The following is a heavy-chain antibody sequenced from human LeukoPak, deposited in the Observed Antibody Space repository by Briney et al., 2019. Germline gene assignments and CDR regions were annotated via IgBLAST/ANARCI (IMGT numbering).Heavy chain of an antibody. D-gene: IGHD5-12*01. CDR2: ISGSGGST. Sequence: GGSLRLSCAASGFTFSNYAMSWVRQAPGKGLEWVSAISGSGGSTYYADSVKGRFTISRDNSKKTLYLQMNSLRAEDTAVYYCSKHGGKYSGYDRLDYWGQGTLVTVSS. CDR1: GFTFSNYA. J-gene: IGHJ4*02. V-gene: IGHV3-23*01. CDR3: SKHGGKYSGYDRLDY.